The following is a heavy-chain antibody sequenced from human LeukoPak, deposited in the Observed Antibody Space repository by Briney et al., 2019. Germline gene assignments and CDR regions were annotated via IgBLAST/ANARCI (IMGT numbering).Heavy chain of an antibody. D-gene: IGHD3-22*01. Sequence: PSETLSLTCTASGVSISSYYWSWIRQPAGKGLEWIGRIYTSGSTNYNPSLKSRVTMSVDTSKNQFSLKLSSVTAADTAVYYCARDRYYYDSSGYYQLDYWGQGTLVTVSS. J-gene: IGHJ4*02. CDR1: GVSISSYY. V-gene: IGHV4-4*07. CDR3: ARDRYYYDSSGYYQLDY. CDR2: IYTSGST.